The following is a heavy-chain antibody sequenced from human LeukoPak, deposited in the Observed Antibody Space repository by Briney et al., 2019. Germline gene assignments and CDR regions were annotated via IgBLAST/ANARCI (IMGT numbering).Heavy chain of an antibody. Sequence: PGESLRLTCAASGFTVSSNYMGWFRQAPGRGLEGVSAFYSGSSTYYADSVKGRFTISRDNSKNTLYLQMNSLTAEDMAVYYCALDCCSGSRFVHWGQGTLVTVSP. CDR3: ALDCCSGSRFVH. CDR1: GFTVSSNY. V-gene: IGHV3-53*01. J-gene: IGHJ4*02. CDR2: FYSGSST. D-gene: IGHD2-15*01.